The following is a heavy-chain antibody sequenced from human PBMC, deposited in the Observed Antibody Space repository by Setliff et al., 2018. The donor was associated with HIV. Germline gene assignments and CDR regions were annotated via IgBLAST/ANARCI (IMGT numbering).Heavy chain of an antibody. V-gene: IGHV1-2*02. Sequence: ASVKVSCKASGYIFTDYYIHWVRQAPGQGLEWMGWINPNGGYTNYAQKFLGRVTMTQDTSFTTTYLELSRLGSDDTAVYYCAADNYNCNSFDSWGQGSLVTVSS. D-gene: IGHD3-3*01. CDR3: AADNYNCNSFDS. J-gene: IGHJ4*02. CDR2: INPNGGYT. CDR1: GYIFTDYY.